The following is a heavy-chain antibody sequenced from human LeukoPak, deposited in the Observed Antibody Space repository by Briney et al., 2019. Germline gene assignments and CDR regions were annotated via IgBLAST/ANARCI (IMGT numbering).Heavy chain of an antibody. CDR1: GYTFTGYY. J-gene: IGHJ4*02. Sequence: ASVKVSCKASGYTFTGYYMHWARQAPGQGLEWMGWINPNSGGTNYAQKFQGWVTVTRDTSISTAYMELSRLRSDDTAVYYCARRGSQSNEIDYWGQGTLVTVSS. CDR3: ARRGSQSNEIDY. CDR2: INPNSGGT. V-gene: IGHV1-2*04.